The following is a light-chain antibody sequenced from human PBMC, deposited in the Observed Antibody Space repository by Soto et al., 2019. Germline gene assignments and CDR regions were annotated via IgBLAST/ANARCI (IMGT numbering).Light chain of an antibody. CDR3: QQYNTWLWT. CDR1: LSVNAN. J-gene: IGKJ1*01. V-gene: IGKV3-15*01. Sequence: EVVMTQSPATLSVSPGERATLSCRASLSVNANLAWHQQKPGQAPRLLIHGASNRATGIPARFSGSGFGTEFILTISSLQSEDFAVYYCQQYNTWLWTFGQGTKVEI. CDR2: GAS.